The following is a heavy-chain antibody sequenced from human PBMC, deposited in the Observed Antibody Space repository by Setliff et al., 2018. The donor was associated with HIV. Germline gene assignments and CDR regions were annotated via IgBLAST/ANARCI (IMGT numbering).Heavy chain of an antibody. CDR1: GYSISSGYY. CDR2: IYPSGST. Sequence: SETLSLTCAVSGYSISSGYYWGWVRQPAGKGLEWIGRIYPSGSTNYNPSLKSRVTISVDTSKNQFSLKLSSVTAADTAVYYCARVRRPIYYGSGSYYNYFDYWGQGTLVTVSS. J-gene: IGHJ4*02. CDR3: ARVRRPIYYGSGSYYNYFDY. V-gene: IGHV4-38-2*01. D-gene: IGHD3-10*01.